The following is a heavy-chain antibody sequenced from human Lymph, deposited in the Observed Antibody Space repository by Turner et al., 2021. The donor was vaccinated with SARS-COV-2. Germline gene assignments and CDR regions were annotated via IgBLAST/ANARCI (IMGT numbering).Heavy chain of an antibody. V-gene: IGHV3-21*01. Sequence: EVQLVESGGGLVKPGGYLSLSCAASGFTFSTYSMNWVRQAPGKGLEWISSISSSSSYIYYADSVKGRFTISRDDAKNSLYLQMNSLRAEDTAVYYCARDIPTTADYFDYWGQGTLVTVSS. CDR2: ISSSSSYI. J-gene: IGHJ4*02. CDR1: GFTFSTYS. D-gene: IGHD4-17*01. CDR3: ARDIPTTADYFDY.